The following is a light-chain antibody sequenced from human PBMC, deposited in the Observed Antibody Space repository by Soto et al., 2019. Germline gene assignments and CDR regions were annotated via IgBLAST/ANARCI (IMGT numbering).Light chain of an antibody. V-gene: IGLV3-1*01. CDR3: QAWDSSTVV. J-gene: IGLJ2*01. CDR2: QDN. CDR1: KLGDKY. Sequence: SYELTQPPSVSVSPGQTASITCSGDKLGDKYACWYQQKPGQSPVLVIYQDNNRPSGIPERSSGSNSGNTATLTISGTQAMDEADYYCQAWDSSTVVFGGGTKVTVL.